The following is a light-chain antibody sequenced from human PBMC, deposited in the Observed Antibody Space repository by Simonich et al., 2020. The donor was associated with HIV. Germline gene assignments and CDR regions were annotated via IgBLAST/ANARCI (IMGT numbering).Light chain of an antibody. CDR2: TAS. CDR3: QQYNSYSWT. J-gene: IGKJ1*01. CDR1: QSNSNW. Sequence: DIQLTQSPSTLSASVGDRVTITCRASQSNSNWLDWYQQKPGKAPKLLIYTASSLESGVPSRFSGSGSGTQFTLTISSLQPDDFATYYCQQYNSYSWTFGQGTKVEIK. V-gene: IGKV1-5*03.